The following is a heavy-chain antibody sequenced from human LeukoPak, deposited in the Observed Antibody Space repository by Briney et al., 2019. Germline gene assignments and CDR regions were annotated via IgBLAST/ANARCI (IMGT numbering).Heavy chain of an antibody. J-gene: IGHJ4*02. D-gene: IGHD5-24*01. CDR2: VSYDGNDK. V-gene: IGHV3-30*04. CDR3: ARDDALATDGFDS. CDR1: GFTFTRYA. Sequence: RGSLRLSCVASGFTFTRYAMHWVRQAPGKGLEWVTVVSYDGNDKYYADSVKGRFTISRDNSKNTVYLQMNSLRAEDTAVYYCARDDALATDGFDSWGQGTLVTVSS.